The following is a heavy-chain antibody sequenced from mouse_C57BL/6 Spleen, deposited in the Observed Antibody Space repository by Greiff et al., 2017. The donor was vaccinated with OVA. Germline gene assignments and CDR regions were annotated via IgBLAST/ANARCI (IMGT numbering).Heavy chain of an antibody. D-gene: IGHD2-1*01. Sequence: EVQVVESGGGLVKPGGSLKLSCAASGFTFSSYAMSWVRQTPEKRLEWVATISDGGSYTYYPDNVKGRFTISRDNAKNNLYLQMSHLKSEDTAMYYCARGYYGNPLFDYWGQGTTLTVSS. CDR2: ISDGGSYT. CDR1: GFTFSSYA. V-gene: IGHV5-4*01. CDR3: ARGYYGNPLFDY. J-gene: IGHJ2*01.